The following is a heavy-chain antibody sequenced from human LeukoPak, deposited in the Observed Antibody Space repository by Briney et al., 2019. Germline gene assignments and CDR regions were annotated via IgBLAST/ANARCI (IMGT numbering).Heavy chain of an antibody. V-gene: IGHV4-59*01. CDR2: IYYSGST. J-gene: IGHJ3*02. Sequence: PSETLSLTCTVSGGSISSYYWSWIRQPPGKGLEWIGYIYYSGSTNYNPSLKSRVTISVDTSKNQFSLKLSSVTAADTAVYYCARGTTVVTGDAFDIWGQGTMVTVSS. CDR3: ARGTTVVTGDAFDI. D-gene: IGHD4-23*01. CDR1: GGSISSYY.